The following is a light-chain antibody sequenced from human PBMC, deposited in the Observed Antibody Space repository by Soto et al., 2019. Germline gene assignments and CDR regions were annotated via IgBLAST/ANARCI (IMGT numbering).Light chain of an antibody. CDR2: RTF. Sequence: EIVLTQSPGTLSLSPGERATLSCRASQSIASSYLAWYQQKPGQPPRLLLYRTFNRATGIPDRFSGSGSGTDFTLTISRLEPEDFAMYYCQQYDDLPLTFGGGTQVEIK. J-gene: IGKJ4*01. CDR1: QSIASSY. CDR3: QQYDDLPLT. V-gene: IGKV3-20*01.